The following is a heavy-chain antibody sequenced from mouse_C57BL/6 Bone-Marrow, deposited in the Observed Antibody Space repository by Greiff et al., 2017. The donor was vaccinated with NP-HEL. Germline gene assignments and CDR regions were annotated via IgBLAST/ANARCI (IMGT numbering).Heavy chain of an antibody. CDR2: IYPGDGDT. Sequence: QVQLKESGPELVKPGASVKISCKASGYAFSSSWMNWVKQRPGKGLEWIGRIYPGDGDTNYNGKFKGKATLTADKSSSTAYMQLSSLTSEDSAVYFCARCLYGYDDGYAMDYWGQGTSVTVSS. CDR3: ARCLYGYDDGYAMDY. J-gene: IGHJ4*01. V-gene: IGHV1-82*01. D-gene: IGHD2-2*01. CDR1: GYAFSSSW.